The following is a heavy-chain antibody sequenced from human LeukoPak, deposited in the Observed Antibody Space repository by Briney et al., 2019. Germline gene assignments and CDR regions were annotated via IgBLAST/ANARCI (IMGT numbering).Heavy chain of an antibody. CDR3: ARGAYSSSWYSSRGTYYFDY. V-gene: IGHV1-46*01. CDR2: INPNGGST. J-gene: IGHJ4*02. Sequence: ASVKVSCKASGYTFTSYYVHWVRQAPGQGLEWMGIINPNGGSTSYAQKFQGRVTMTRDTSTSTVYMELSSLRSEDTAVYYCARGAYSSSWYSSRGTYYFDYWGQGTLVTVSS. CDR1: GYTFTSYY. D-gene: IGHD6-13*01.